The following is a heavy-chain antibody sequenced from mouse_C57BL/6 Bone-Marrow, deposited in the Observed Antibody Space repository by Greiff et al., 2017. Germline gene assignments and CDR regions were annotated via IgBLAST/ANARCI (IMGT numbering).Heavy chain of an antibody. V-gene: IGHV1-43*01. CDR3: ARGDYYGLYLPPWFAY. D-gene: IGHD1-1*01. Sequence: EVQLQQSGPELVKPGASVKISCKASGYSFTGYYMHWVKQSSEKSLEWIGEINPSTGGTSYNQKFKGKATLTVDKSSSTAYMQLKSLTSEDSAVYYCARGDYYGLYLPPWFAYWGQGTLVTVSA. CDR1: GYSFTGYY. J-gene: IGHJ3*01. CDR2: INPSTGGT.